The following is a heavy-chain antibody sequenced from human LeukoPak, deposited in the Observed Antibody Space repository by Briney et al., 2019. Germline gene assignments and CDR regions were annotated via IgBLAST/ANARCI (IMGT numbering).Heavy chain of an antibody. Sequence: SQTLSLTCAISGDSVSSNSAAWNWIRQSPLRGLEWLGRTYYRSKWYNDYAVSVKSRITINPDTSKNQFSLQLNSVTPEDTAVYYCAWSSGYYLDWFDPWGQGTLVTVSS. CDR2: TYYRSKWYN. D-gene: IGHD3-22*01. CDR3: AWSSGYYLDWFDP. CDR1: GDSVSSNSAA. J-gene: IGHJ5*02. V-gene: IGHV6-1*01.